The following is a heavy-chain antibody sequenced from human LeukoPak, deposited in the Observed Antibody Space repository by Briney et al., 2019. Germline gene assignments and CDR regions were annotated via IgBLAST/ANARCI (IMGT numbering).Heavy chain of an antibody. CDR2: IKEDGSEK. V-gene: IGHV3-7*01. J-gene: IGHJ4*02. Sequence: GGSLRLSCAASGFNFSSYWMNWVRQAPGKGLEWVANIKEDGSEKYYVDSVKGRFTISRDNAKNSLYLQMNSLRAEDTAVYYCATWGPWSYFDYWGQGTLVTVSS. CDR3: ATWGPWSYFDY. CDR1: GFNFSSYW. D-gene: IGHD7-27*01.